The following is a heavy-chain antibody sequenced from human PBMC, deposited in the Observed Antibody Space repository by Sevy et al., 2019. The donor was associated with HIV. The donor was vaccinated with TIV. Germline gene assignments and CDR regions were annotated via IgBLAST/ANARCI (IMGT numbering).Heavy chain of an antibody. D-gene: IGHD1-26*01. Sequence: ASVKVSCKASGYTFTRYHMHWVRQAPGQGLEWMGLINPSGGSTTYTQKFQGRVTMTRDTSTSTVYMEVSSLRSEETAVYYCALIHPEIVGATTGDYWGQGTLVTVSS. J-gene: IGHJ4*02. CDR2: INPSGGST. CDR1: GYTFTRYH. CDR3: ALIHPEIVGATTGDY. V-gene: IGHV1-46*01.